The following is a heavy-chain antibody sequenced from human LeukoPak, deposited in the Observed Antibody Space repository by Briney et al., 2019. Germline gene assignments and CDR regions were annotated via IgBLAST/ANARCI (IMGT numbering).Heavy chain of an antibody. CDR3: ARDLGACPDY. D-gene: IGHD3-16*01. J-gene: IGHJ4*02. Sequence: GGSLRLSCAASGFTFSSYWMHWVRQAPGKGLVWVSRINTDGSTTTYADSVKGRFTTSRDNAKNTLYLQMDSLRAEDRAVYYCARDLGACPDYWGQGTLVTVSS. CDR2: INTDGSTT. V-gene: IGHV3-74*01. CDR1: GFTFSSYW.